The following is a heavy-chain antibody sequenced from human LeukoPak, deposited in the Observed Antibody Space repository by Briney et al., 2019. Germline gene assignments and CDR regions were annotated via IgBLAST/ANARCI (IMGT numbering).Heavy chain of an antibody. CDR1: VYTFNVYF. CDR2: INPNSGGT. Sequence: ASVTVSRKASVYTFNVYFIHWIRQAPGQGLEWMGWINPNSGGTNDAQKFQGRVTMIRDTSISTAYMELRGLRSDDTAVYYCARYCSSTSCSNFDFWGQGTLVTVSS. V-gene: IGHV1-2*02. J-gene: IGHJ4*02. CDR3: ARYCSSTSCSNFDF. D-gene: IGHD2-2*01.